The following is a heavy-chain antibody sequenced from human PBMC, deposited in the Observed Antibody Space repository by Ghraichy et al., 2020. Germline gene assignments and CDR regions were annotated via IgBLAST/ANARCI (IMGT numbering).Heavy chain of an antibody. CDR1: GGSISSYY. CDR2: IYYSGST. D-gene: IGHD3-16*01. CDR3: ARTIYDYVNLYYGMDV. J-gene: IGHJ6*02. V-gene: IGHV4-59*08. Sequence: SETLSLTCTVSGGSISSYYWSWIRQPPGKGLEWIGYIYYSGSTNYNPSLKSRVTISVDTSKNQFSLKLSSVTAADTAVYYCARTIYDYVNLYYGMDVWGQGTTVTVSS.